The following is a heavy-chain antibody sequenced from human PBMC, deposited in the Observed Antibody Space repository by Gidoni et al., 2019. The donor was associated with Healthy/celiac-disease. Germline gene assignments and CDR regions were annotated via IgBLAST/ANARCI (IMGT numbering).Heavy chain of an antibody. V-gene: IGHV4-34*01. J-gene: IGHJ4*02. D-gene: IGHD2-2*01. CDR2: INHSGST. Sequence: QVQLQQWGAGLLKPSETLSLTCAVYGGSFSGYYWSWIRQPPGKGLEWIGEINHSGSTNYNPSLKSRVTISVDTSKNQFSLKLSSVTAADTAVYYCARGIMKVPAAMPLYYFDYWGQGTLVTVSS. CDR3: ARGIMKVPAAMPLYYFDY. CDR1: GGSFSGYY.